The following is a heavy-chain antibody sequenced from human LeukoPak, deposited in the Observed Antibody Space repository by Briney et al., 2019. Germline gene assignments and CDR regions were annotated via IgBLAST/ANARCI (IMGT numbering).Heavy chain of an antibody. V-gene: IGHV4-39*07. Sequence: PSETLSLTCTVSGGSLTSSSYYWAWIRQPPGEGLEWIGTIYYSGSTYFNPSLKSRVTISLDTSQNQFSLKLSSVTAADTAVYYCARRYCSSTSCYLGLYYMDVWGKGTTVTVSS. D-gene: IGHD2-2*01. CDR1: GGSLTSSSYY. J-gene: IGHJ6*03. CDR2: IYYSGST. CDR3: ARRYCSSTSCYLGLYYMDV.